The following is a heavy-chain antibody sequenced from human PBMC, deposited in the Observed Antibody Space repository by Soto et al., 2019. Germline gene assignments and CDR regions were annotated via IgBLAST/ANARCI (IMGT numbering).Heavy chain of an antibody. J-gene: IGHJ4*01. CDR2: TYYRSKWYY. Sequence: QVQLQQSGPGLVKPSQTLLLTCDISGDSVSSNTAGWNWVRQSPSRGLEWLGRTYYRSKWYYDYGLSVRSRITINPDTFKNQYSLQLISVTPADTAVYYCVRGEQYSGRIFDYWGQGNLVTVSS. D-gene: IGHD1-26*01. V-gene: IGHV6-1*01. CDR3: VRGEQYSGRIFDY. CDR1: GDSVSSNTAG.